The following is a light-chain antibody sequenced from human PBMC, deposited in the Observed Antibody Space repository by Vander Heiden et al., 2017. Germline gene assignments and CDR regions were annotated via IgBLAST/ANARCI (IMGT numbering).Light chain of an antibody. CDR3: QAWNNGTVV. J-gene: IGLJ2*01. V-gene: IGLV3-1*01. CDR1: KLGAQY. CDR2: QDK. Sequence: SYEMTQPPSVSVSPGQTAAITCSADKLGAQYACWYQEKPGQSPLMVIYQDKKRPAGIPERFSGSNSGNTATLTISGTQAMDEADYYCQAWNNGTVVFGGGTKLTVL.